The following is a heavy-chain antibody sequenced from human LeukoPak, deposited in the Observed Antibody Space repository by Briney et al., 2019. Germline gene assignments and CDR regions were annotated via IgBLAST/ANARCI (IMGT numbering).Heavy chain of an antibody. D-gene: IGHD4-23*01. CDR3: ARGRPHGNDY. CDR1: GVTFSSYW. J-gene: IGHJ4*02. Sequence: GGPLRLSCAASGVTFSSYWMNWVRQAPGKGLVWVSRIASDGSSTTYADSVKDRFSISRDNAKNTLYLQMNSLRVEDTAVYYCARGRPHGNDYWGQGTLVTVSS. CDR2: IASDGSST. V-gene: IGHV3-74*01.